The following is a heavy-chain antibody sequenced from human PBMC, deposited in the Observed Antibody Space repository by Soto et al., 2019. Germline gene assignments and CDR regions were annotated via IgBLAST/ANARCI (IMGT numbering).Heavy chain of an antibody. CDR1: GFTFSTCA. CDR2: ISGSGSTT. CDR3: AKDGYYDSSGYYFPFGY. Sequence: PGGSLRLSCPATGFTFSTCAMNWVRQAPGKGLEWVSTISGSGSTTCYADSVKGRFTISRDNSKNTLYLQMNSLRAEDTAVYYCAKDGYYDSSGYYFPFGYWGQGTLVTVSS. J-gene: IGHJ4*02. D-gene: IGHD3-22*01. V-gene: IGHV3-23*01.